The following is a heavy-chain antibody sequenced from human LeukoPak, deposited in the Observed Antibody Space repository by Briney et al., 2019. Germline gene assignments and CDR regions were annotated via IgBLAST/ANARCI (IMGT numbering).Heavy chain of an antibody. Sequence: PSETLSLTCTVSGGSISSSSYYWGWIRQPPGKGLEWIGSIYYSGSTYYNPSLKSRVTISVDTSKNQCSLKLSSVTAADTAVYYCARHKGHIVVVPHLDYWGQGTLVTVSS. CDR1: GGSISSSSYY. CDR2: IYYSGST. D-gene: IGHD2-2*01. J-gene: IGHJ4*02. V-gene: IGHV4-39*01. CDR3: ARHKGHIVVVPHLDY.